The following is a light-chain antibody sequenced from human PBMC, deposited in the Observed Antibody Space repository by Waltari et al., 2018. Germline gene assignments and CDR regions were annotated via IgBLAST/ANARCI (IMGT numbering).Light chain of an antibody. Sequence: SALTQPASVSASPGQSITISCTGNSSDLGSYDLVPWYQQHPGKAPHLLIYEVDKRPSGVSYRFSGSKSGNAASLTVSGLQPEDEGHYFCSSYTYGGPWVFGGGTLLTVL. CDR2: EVD. V-gene: IGLV2-23*02. CDR3: SSYTYGGPWV. CDR1: SSDLGSYDL. J-gene: IGLJ2*01.